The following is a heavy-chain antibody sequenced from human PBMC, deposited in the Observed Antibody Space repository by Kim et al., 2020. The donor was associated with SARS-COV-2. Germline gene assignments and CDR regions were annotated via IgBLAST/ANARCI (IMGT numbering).Heavy chain of an antibody. CDR1: GFTFSSYA. CDR2: ISYDGSNK. J-gene: IGHJ4*02. CDR3: ARVYRGQQLATSRFDY. D-gene: IGHD6-13*01. Sequence: GGSLRLSCAASGFTFSSYAMHWVRQAPGKGLEWVAVISYDGSNKYYADSVKGRFTISRDNSKNTLYLQMNSLRAEDTAVYYCARVYRGQQLATSRFDYWGQGTLVTVSS. V-gene: IGHV3-30-3*01.